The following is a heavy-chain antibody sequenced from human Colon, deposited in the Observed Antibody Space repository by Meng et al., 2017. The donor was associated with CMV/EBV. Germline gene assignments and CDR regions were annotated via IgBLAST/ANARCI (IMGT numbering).Heavy chain of an antibody. CDR2: IFRSGTT. Sequence: TLSLTCTVSGDSISSGDDYWSWVRQLPGKGLECIGYIFRSGTTYYNPSLKSRVTISVDTSKNQFSLRLSSVTAADTAGYYCARVYRRPTIAAAGTLDYWGQGTLVTVSS. V-gene: IGHV4-31*03. D-gene: IGHD6-13*01. CDR1: GDSISSGDDY. J-gene: IGHJ4*02. CDR3: ARVYRRPTIAAAGTLDY.